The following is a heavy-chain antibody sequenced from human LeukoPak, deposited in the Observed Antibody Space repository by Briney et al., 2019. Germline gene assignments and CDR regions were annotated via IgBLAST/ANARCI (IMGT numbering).Heavy chain of an antibody. CDR1: GFGFSTFW. J-gene: IGHJ4*02. D-gene: IGHD1-1*01. Sequence: PGVSLRLSCAASGFGFSTFWMSWVRETPGRGLEWVAYINPDGSEKDYVDSVKGRFTISRDNAKSSLFLQMDSLRAEDTAVYYCARGHWKMDYWGQGTLVTVSS. CDR2: INPDGSEK. V-gene: IGHV3-7*05. CDR3: ARGHWKMDY.